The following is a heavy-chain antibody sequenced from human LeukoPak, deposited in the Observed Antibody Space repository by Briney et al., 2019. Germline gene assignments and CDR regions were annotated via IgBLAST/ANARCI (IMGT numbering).Heavy chain of an antibody. D-gene: IGHD3-3*02. Sequence: ASVKVSCKASGYTFTGYYMHWVRQAPGQGLEWMGWINPNSGGTNYAQKFQGRVTMTRDTSISTAYMELSRLRSDDTAVYYCARLVYEDFWSPGWFDPWGQGTLVTVSS. V-gene: IGHV1-2*02. CDR2: INPNSGGT. CDR1: GYTFTGYY. J-gene: IGHJ5*02. CDR3: ARLVYEDFWSPGWFDP.